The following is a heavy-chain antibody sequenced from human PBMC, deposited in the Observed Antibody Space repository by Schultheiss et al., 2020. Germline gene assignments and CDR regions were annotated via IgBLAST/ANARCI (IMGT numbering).Heavy chain of an antibody. V-gene: IGHV3-30*18. CDR3: AKDSLAVAGIDLIDAFDI. CDR2: ISYDGSNK. J-gene: IGHJ3*02. D-gene: IGHD6-19*01. Sequence: GGSLRLSCAASGFTFSDHYMDWVRQAPGKGLEWVAAISYDGSNKYYADSVKGRFTISRDNSKNTLYLQMNSLRAEDTALYYCAKDSLAVAGIDLIDAFDIWGQGTMVTVSS. CDR1: GFTFSDHY.